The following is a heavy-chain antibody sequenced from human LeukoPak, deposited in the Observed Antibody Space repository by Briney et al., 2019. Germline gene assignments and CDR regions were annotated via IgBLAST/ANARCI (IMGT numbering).Heavy chain of an antibody. Sequence: SGGSLRLSCAASGFTFSSYAMHWVRQPPGKGLEWVAVISYDGSNKYYADSVKGRFTIPRDNSKNTLYLQMNSLRAADTAVCYCAREEGAQDYWGQGTLVTVSS. CDR3: AREEGAQDY. CDR1: GFTFSSYA. J-gene: IGHJ4*02. CDR2: ISYDGSNK. V-gene: IGHV3-30*01. D-gene: IGHD1-26*01.